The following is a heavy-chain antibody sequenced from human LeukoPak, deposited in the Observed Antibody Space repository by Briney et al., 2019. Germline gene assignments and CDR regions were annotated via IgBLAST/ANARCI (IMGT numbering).Heavy chain of an antibody. CDR3: ARGGVDHYGSGTYYLMYYFDH. V-gene: IGHV3-23*01. CDR1: GFTFNTYG. D-gene: IGHD3-10*01. CDR2: ISGSGGAT. Sequence: GGSLRLSCAASGFTFNTYGMSWVRQAPGKGLEWVSGISGSGGATYYADSVKGRFTVSRDDPHNTLYLQMDSVRAEDTAVYFCARGGVDHYGSGTYYLMYYFDHWGQGALVTVSS. J-gene: IGHJ4*02.